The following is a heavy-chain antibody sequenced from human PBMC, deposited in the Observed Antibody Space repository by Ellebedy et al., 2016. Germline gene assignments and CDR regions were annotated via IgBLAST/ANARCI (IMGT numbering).Heavy chain of an antibody. CDR2: INPDSGGT. CDR3: ARSITLVRGVDY. J-gene: IGHJ4*02. CDR1: GYTFIGYY. V-gene: IGHV1-2*02. D-gene: IGHD3-10*01. Sequence: ASVKVSXXASGYTFIGYYMHWVRQAPGQGLEWMGWINPDSGGTNYAQKFQGRVTLTRDTPISTAYMELGRLRSDDTAVYYCARSITLVRGVDYWGQGTLVTVSS.